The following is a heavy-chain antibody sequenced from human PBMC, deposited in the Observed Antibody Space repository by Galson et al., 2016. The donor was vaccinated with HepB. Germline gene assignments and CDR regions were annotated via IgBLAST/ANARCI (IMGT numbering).Heavy chain of an antibody. CDR2: IGGSGDAT. Sequence: SLRLSCAASGFTFSSYAMNWVRQAPGKGLEWVSTIGGSGDATYYADSVQGRSTISRDNSKNTVYLQMNSLRAEDTAVYYCAKDSLLIGYWYFDFWGRSTLVTVSS. D-gene: IGHD3-16*01. J-gene: IGHJ2*01. CDR1: GFTFSSYA. V-gene: IGHV3-23*01. CDR3: AKDSLLIGYWYFDF.